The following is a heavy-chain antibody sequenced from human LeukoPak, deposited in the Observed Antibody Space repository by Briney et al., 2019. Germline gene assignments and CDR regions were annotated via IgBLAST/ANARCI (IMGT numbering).Heavy chain of an antibody. CDR3: AAVIDY. V-gene: IGHV3-48*03. CDR1: GFTFSSYE. CDR2: ISNSGSTK. Sequence: GGSLRLSCAASGFTFSSYEMNWIRQAPGKGLEWISYISNSGSTKYYADSVRGRFTISRDNAKNSLYLQMNSLRAEDTAVYYCAAVIDYWGQGTLVTVSS. J-gene: IGHJ4*02.